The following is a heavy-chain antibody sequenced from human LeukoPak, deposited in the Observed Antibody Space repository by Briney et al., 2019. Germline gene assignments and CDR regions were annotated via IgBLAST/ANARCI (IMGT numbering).Heavy chain of an antibody. Sequence: GGSLRLPCAASGFTFSSYAMSWVRQAPGKGLEWVSAISGSGGSTYYADSVKGRFTISRDNSKNTLYLQMNSLRAEDTAVYYCAEGYYGSGSYSVFDYWGQGTLVTVSS. D-gene: IGHD3-10*01. CDR2: ISGSGGST. V-gene: IGHV3-23*01. J-gene: IGHJ4*02. CDR1: GFTFSSYA. CDR3: AEGYYGSGSYSVFDY.